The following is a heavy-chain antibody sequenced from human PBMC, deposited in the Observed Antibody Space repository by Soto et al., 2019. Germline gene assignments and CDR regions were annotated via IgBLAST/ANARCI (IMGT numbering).Heavy chain of an antibody. CDR1: GFSFSGYG. J-gene: IGHJ4*02. V-gene: IGHV3-30*18. CDR2: IAYDGGNK. D-gene: IGHD6-13*01. Sequence: QVQLVESGGGVVQPGRSLRLSCAASGFSFSGYGMHWVRQAPGKGLEWVAVIAYDGGNKYYADSVKGRFTISRDNSKYTLFLQMNSLRTEDTAVYYCAKSILLYSGSNDDYWGQGTLVTVSS. CDR3: AKSILLYSGSNDDY.